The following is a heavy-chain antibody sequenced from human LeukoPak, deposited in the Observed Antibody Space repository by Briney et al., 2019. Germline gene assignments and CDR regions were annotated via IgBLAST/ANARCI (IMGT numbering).Heavy chain of an antibody. V-gene: IGHV1-46*01. Sequence: ASVKVSCKASGGTFSSYAISWVRQAPGQGLEWMGIINPSGGSTSYAQKFQGRVTMTRDTSTSTVYMELSSLRSEDTAVYYCARDLYYDFWSGYYLSYYYYGMDVWGQGTTVTVSS. CDR2: INPSGGST. CDR3: ARDLYYDFWSGYYLSYYYYGMDV. J-gene: IGHJ6*02. D-gene: IGHD3-3*01. CDR1: GGTFSSYA.